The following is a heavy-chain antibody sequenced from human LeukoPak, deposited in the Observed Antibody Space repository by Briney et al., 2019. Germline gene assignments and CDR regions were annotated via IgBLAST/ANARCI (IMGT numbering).Heavy chain of an antibody. J-gene: IGHJ6*03. V-gene: IGHV4-59*01. CDR3: ATTTVTTHYYYYMDV. D-gene: IGHD4-17*01. CDR1: GGSIGSYY. Sequence: PSETLSLTCTVSGGSIGSYYWSWIRQPPGKGLEWIGYIYYSGSTNYNPSLKSRVTISVDTSKNQFSLKLSSVTAADTAVYYCATTTVTTHYYYYMDVWGKGTTVTVSS. CDR2: IYYSGST.